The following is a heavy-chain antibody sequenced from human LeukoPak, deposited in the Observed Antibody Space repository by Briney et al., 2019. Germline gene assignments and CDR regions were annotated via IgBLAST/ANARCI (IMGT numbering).Heavy chain of an antibody. J-gene: IGHJ4*02. CDR2: INNGDTT. Sequence: GGSLRLSCAASGFTNNTNHMSWVRQAPGKGLEWVSIINNGDTTYYADSVKGRFTISRDNSKNTLYLQVNSLRVEDTAVYYCTRSTAWSRLDYWGQGTLVTVSS. CDR3: TRSTAWSRLDY. D-gene: IGHD1-1*01. V-gene: IGHV3-66*01. CDR1: GFTNNTNH.